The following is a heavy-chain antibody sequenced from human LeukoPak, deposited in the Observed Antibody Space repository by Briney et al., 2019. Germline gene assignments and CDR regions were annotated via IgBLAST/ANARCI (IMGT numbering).Heavy chain of an antibody. CDR2: IYYSGST. CDR3: ARTRYSSSWFTFDY. V-gene: IGHV4-59*08. J-gene: IGHJ4*02. Sequence: SETLSLTCTVSGGSISSYYWSWIRQPPGKGLEWIGYIYYSGSTNYNPSLKSRVTISVDTSKNQFSLKLSSVTAADTAVYYCARTRYSSSWFTFDYWGQGTLVTVSS. D-gene: IGHD6-13*01. CDR1: GGSISSYY.